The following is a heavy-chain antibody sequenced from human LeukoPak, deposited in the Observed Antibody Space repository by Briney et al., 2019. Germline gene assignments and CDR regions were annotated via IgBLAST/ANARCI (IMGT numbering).Heavy chain of an antibody. D-gene: IGHD5-24*01. CDR1: GFTFSSYA. CDR2: ISGSGGST. Sequence: GGSLRLSCAASGFTFSSYAMSWVRQAPGMGLEWVSTISGSGGSTYYADSVKGRFTISKDNSKNTLYLQMNSLRAEDTAIYYCATARHGYNSGHYYFDYWGQGTLVTVSS. V-gene: IGHV3-23*01. CDR3: ATARHGYNSGHYYFDY. J-gene: IGHJ4*02.